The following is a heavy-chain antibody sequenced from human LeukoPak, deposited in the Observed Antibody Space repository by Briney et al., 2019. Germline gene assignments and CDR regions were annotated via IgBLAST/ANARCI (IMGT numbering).Heavy chain of an antibody. CDR1: GFTFSSYA. D-gene: IGHD2-2*01. CDR2: ISGSGGST. V-gene: IGHV3-23*01. J-gene: IGHJ4*02. CDR3: AKDRGCSSTSCYAGQFDY. Sequence: PGGSLRLSCAASGFTFSSYAMSWVRRAPGKGLEWVSAISGSGGSTYYADSVKGRFTISRDNSKNTLYLQMNSLRAEDTAVYYCAKDRGCSSTSCYAGQFDYWGQGTLVTVSS.